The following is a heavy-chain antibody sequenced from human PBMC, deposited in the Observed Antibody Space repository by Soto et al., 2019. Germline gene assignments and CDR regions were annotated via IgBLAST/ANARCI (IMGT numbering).Heavy chain of an antibody. CDR1: GFTFSSYA. Sequence: GGSLRLSCAASGFTFSSYAMSWVRQTPGKGLEWVSAISGSVGNTYYADSVKGRFTISRDNSKNTLFLQMNSLRAEDTAVYYCAKVCDNTIYYPMDVWGQGTTVTVSS. CDR3: AKVCDNTIYYPMDV. V-gene: IGHV3-23*01. J-gene: IGHJ6*02. D-gene: IGHD1-1*01. CDR2: ISGSVGNT.